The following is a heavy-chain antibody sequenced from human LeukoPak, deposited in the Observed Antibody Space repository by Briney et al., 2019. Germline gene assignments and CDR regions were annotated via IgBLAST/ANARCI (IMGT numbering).Heavy chain of an antibody. D-gene: IGHD2-15*01. J-gene: IGHJ3*02. Sequence: PGGSLRLSCAASEFTFTNYAMSWVRQAPGKGLEWVAVIWYDGSNDYYANSVKGRFTISRDNSKNTLYLQMNSLRAEDTAVYFCARKNTQDAFDIWSQGTMVTVSS. CDR1: EFTFTNYA. CDR3: ARKNTQDAFDI. CDR2: IWYDGSND. V-gene: IGHV3-33*08.